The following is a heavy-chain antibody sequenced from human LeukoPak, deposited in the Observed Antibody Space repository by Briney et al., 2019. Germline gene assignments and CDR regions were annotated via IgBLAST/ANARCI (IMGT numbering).Heavy chain of an antibody. V-gene: IGHV4-34*01. J-gene: IGHJ4*02. CDR2: INHSGST. Sequence: PSETLSLTCAVYGGSFSGYYWSWIRQPPGKGLEWIGEINHSGSTNYNPSLKSRVTISVDTSKNQFSLKLSSVTAADTAVYYCARRSSRVRGVISPFDYWGQGTLVTVSS. CDR1: GGSFSGYY. D-gene: IGHD3-10*01. CDR3: ARRSSRVRGVISPFDY.